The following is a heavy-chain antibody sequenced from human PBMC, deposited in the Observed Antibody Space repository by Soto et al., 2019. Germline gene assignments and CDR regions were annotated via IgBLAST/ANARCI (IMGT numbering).Heavy chain of an antibody. CDR2: IYWDDDK. CDR1: GFSLTTSGVG. CDR3: AHRVLRTVFGLVTTPAIYFDC. Sequence: QITLNESGPTVVRPTETLTLTCRFSGFSLTTSGVGVGWIRQSPGKAPEWLALIYWDDDKRYSASLKSRLTISKDTSKNQVVLTVSDLDPTDTAAYYCAHRVLRTVFGLVTTPAIYFDCWGQGTPVAVSS. D-gene: IGHD3-3*01. V-gene: IGHV2-5*02. J-gene: IGHJ4*02.